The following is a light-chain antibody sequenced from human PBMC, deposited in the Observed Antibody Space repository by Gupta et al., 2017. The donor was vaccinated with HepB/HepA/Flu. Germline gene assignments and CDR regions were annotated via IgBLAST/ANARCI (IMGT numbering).Light chain of an antibody. CDR2: AAS. CDR1: QSISSY. V-gene: IGKV1-39*01. Sequence: DIQMTQSPSSLSASVGDRVTITCRASQSISSYLNWYQQKPGKAPKLLIYAASSWQSGVSSRFSGSGSGKDLTLTISSRQQEDFASYYCQQSDSNPLFTFGGGTKVEIK. CDR3: QQSDSNPLFT. J-gene: IGKJ4*01.